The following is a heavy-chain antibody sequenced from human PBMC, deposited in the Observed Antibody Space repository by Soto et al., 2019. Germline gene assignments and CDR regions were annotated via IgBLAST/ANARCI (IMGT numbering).Heavy chain of an antibody. CDR1: GYSFTDHY. J-gene: IGHJ2*01. V-gene: IGHV1-2*02. D-gene: IGHD2-2*02. CDR2: INPNSGGT. Sequence: QVQLVQFGAEVKEPGASVKVSCKASGYSFTDHYMHWVRQAPGQGLEWMGWINPNSGGTKSAQQFQGRVTMTRDTSVSTAYMEVNRLTFDDTAVYYCARGKEIPDYWNFDLWGRGSLVTVSS. CDR3: ARGKEIPDYWNFDL.